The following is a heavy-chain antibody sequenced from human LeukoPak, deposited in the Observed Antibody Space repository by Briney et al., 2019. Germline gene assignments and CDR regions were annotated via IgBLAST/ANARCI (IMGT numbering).Heavy chain of an antibody. CDR2: ISSSGSTI. V-gene: IGHV3-48*03. Sequence: GGSLRLSCAASGFTFSSYEMNWVRQAPGKGLEWVSYISSSGSTIYYADSVKGRFTISRDNAKNSLYLQMNSLRAEDTALYYCARGEWSYFDYWGQGTLVTVSS. CDR3: ARGEWSYFDY. J-gene: IGHJ4*02. D-gene: IGHD3-3*01. CDR1: GFTFSSYE.